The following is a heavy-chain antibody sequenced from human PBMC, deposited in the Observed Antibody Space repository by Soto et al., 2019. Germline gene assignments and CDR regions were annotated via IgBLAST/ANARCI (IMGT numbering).Heavy chain of an antibody. Sequence: QLQLQESGSGLVKPSQTLSLTSAVSGGSISSGGYSWSGIRQPPGKGLEWIGYIYHSGNTYYNPSFKSRVTISVDRSKNQFSLKLCFVTAADTAVYYCARAHYGDYGYGMDVWGQGTTVTVSS. CDR2: IYHSGNT. CDR3: ARAHYGDYGYGMDV. D-gene: IGHD4-17*01. V-gene: IGHV4-30-2*01. CDR1: GGSISSGGYS. J-gene: IGHJ6*02.